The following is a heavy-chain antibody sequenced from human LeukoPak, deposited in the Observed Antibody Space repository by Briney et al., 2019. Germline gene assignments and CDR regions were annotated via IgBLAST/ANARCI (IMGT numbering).Heavy chain of an antibody. D-gene: IGHD6-13*01. CDR1: GFTFDDYG. CDR3: ARDHTAGDAFDI. J-gene: IGHJ3*02. V-gene: IGHV3-20*01. CDR2: INWNGGST. Sequence: TGGSLRLSCAASGFTFDDYGMSWVRQAPGKGLEWVSGINWNGGSTGYADSVKGRFPISRDNAKNSLYLQMNSLRAEDTALYHCARDHTAGDAFDIWGQGTMVTVSS.